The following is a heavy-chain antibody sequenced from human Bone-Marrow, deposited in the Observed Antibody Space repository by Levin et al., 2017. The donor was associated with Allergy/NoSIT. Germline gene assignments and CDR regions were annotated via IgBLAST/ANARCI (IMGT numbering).Heavy chain of an antibody. J-gene: IGHJ6*02. D-gene: IGHD1-26*01. Sequence: PAASVKVSCAASGFTFSSYWMHWVRQAPGKGLVWVSRINSDGSSTSYADSVKGRFTISRDNAKNTLYLQMNSLRAEDTAVYYCARVGSGSYFYHYYYYYGMDVWGQGTTVTVSS. V-gene: IGHV3-74*01. CDR3: ARVGSGSYFYHYYYYYGMDV. CDR2: INSDGSST. CDR1: GFTFSSYW.